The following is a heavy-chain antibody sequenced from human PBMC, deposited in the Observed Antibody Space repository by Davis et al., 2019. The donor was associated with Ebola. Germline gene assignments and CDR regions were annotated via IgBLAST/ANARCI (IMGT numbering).Heavy chain of an antibody. CDR3: ARGVIILGSYLDY. V-gene: IGHV3-9*01. CDR1: GFTFDDYA. D-gene: IGHD1-26*01. J-gene: IGHJ4*02. CDR2: ISWNSGSI. Sequence: PGGSLRLSCAASGFTFDDYAMHWVRQAPGKGLEWVSGISWNSGSIGYADSVKGRFTISRDNSKNTLYLQMNSLRAEDTAVYYCARGVIILGSYLDYWGQGTLVTVSS.